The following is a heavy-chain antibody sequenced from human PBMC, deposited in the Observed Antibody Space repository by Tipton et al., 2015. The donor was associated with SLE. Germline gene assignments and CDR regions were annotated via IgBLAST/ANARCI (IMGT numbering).Heavy chain of an antibody. V-gene: IGHV4-4*08. CDR2: IYTSGST. CDR3: ARARDSSSGFQTHGFDS. J-gene: IGHJ4*02. CDR1: GDSVSGKN. D-gene: IGHD3-22*01. Sequence: GLVKPSETLSLTCSVSGDSVSGKNWGWIRQPPGKGLEWIAYIYTSGSTSYNPSLKSRAIISLDTSKNQFSLKLSSVTAADTAVYYCARARDSSSGFQTHGFDSWGQGTLVTVSS.